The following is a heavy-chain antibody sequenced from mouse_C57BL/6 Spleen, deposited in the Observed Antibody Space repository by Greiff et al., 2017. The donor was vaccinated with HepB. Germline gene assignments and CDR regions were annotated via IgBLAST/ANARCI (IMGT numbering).Heavy chain of an antibody. CDR1: GFTFSSYG. J-gene: IGHJ1*03. CDR3: ARHFTVRYFDV. D-gene: IGHD1-1*01. V-gene: IGHV5-6*01. Sequence: EVKLMESGGDLVKPGGSLKLSCAASGFTFSSYGMSWVRQTPDKRLEWVATISSGGSYTYYPDSVKGRFTISRDNAKNTLYLQMSSLKSEDTAMYYCARHFTVRYFDVWGTGTTVTVSS. CDR2: ISSGGSYT.